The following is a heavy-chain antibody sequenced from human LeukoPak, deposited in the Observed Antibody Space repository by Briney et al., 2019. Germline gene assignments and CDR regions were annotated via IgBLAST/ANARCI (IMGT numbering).Heavy chain of an antibody. V-gene: IGHV1-2*02. Sequence: ASVKVSCTASGYTFTGYYMHWVRQAPGQGLEWMGWINPNSGGTNYAQKFQGRVTMTRDTSISTAYMELSRLRSDDTAVYYCARGGDCSSTSCYSPDYWGQGTLVTVSS. CDR2: INPNSGGT. CDR1: GYTFTGYY. CDR3: ARGGDCSSTSCYSPDY. J-gene: IGHJ4*02. D-gene: IGHD2-2*01.